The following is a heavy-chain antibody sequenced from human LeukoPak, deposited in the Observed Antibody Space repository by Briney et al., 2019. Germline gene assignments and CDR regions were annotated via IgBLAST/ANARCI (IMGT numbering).Heavy chain of an antibody. CDR1: GFTFDDYA. V-gene: IGHV3-9*01. Sequence: GGSLRLSCAASGFTFDDYAMHWVRQAPGKGLEWVSGISWNSGSIGYADSVKGRFTISRDNAKNSLYLQMNSLRAEDTASYYCAKEGWFDPWGQGTLVTVSS. CDR3: AKEGWFDP. J-gene: IGHJ5*02. CDR2: ISWNSGSI.